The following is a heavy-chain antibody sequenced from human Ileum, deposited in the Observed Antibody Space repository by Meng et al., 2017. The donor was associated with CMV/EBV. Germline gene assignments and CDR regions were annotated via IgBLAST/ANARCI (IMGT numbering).Heavy chain of an antibody. CDR2: ISGSGT. V-gene: IGHV3-23*03. D-gene: IGHD2-8*02. CDR3: VKGLTVFEY. J-gene: IGHJ4*02. CDR1: GFTFGSYA. Sequence: SLRLSCAASGFTFGSYAMSWVRQAPGKGLEWVSIISGSGTYYADSVKGRFTISRDNSKSTLSLQMNSLRAEDTALYYCVKGLTVFEYWGQGTLVTVSS.